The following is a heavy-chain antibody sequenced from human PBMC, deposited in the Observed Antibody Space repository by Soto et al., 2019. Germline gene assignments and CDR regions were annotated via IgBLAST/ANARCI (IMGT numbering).Heavy chain of an antibody. CDR3: ARGRYYYDSSGYRTAEYFQH. Sequence: SETLSLTCSFSGCSSSSGDYCWSWIRQPPGRGVEWIGYIYYSGSTYYNPSLKSRVTISVDTSKNQFSLKLSSVTAADTAVYYCARGRYYYDSSGYRTAEYFQHWGQGTLVTVSS. V-gene: IGHV4-30-4*01. D-gene: IGHD3-22*01. CDR2: IYYSGST. J-gene: IGHJ1*01. CDR1: GCSSSSGDYC.